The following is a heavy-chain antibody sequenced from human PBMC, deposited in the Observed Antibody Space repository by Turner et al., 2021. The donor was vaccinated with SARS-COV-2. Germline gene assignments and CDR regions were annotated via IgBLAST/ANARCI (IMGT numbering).Heavy chain of an antibody. CDR3: ARLKYYYDSSGTDDAFDI. Sequence: QLQLQESSPGLVKPSETLSLTCTVPGGSISSSSYYWGWIRQPPGKGLEWIGSIFYTGSTYYNPSLKSRVTISVDTSKNQFSLKLSSVTAADTAVYYCARLKYYYDSSGTDDAFDIWGQGTMVTVSS. D-gene: IGHD3-22*01. V-gene: IGHV4-39*01. CDR1: GGSISSSSYY. J-gene: IGHJ3*02. CDR2: IFYTGST.